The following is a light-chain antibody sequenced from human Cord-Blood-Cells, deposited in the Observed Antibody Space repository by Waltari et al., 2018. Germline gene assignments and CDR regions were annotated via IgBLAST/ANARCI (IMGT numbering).Light chain of an antibody. V-gene: IGLV2-11*01. Sequence: QSALTQPRSVSGSPGQSVTISCTGTSSDVGGYNYVSWYQQHPGKAPKLMIYDVSKRSSWVPDRFSGSKSVNTASLTISGLQAADEADYYCCSYAGSYRVFGTGTKVTVL. J-gene: IGLJ1*01. CDR3: CSYAGSYRV. CDR2: DVS. CDR1: SSDVGGYNY.